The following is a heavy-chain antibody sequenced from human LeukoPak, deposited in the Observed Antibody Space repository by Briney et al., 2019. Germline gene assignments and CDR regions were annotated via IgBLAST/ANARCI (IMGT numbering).Heavy chain of an antibody. J-gene: IGHJ4*02. Sequence: SGTLSLTCTVSGGSITGGSYYWAWIRQSPGKGLEWIGSVYYSGSTHYSSSLKSRVTISVDTSKNLFSLRLNSVTAADTAIYYCARAGYGDYGDFDYWGQGTLVTVSS. D-gene: IGHD4-17*01. CDR1: GGSITGGSYY. V-gene: IGHV4-39*02. CDR2: VYYSGST. CDR3: ARAGYGDYGDFDY.